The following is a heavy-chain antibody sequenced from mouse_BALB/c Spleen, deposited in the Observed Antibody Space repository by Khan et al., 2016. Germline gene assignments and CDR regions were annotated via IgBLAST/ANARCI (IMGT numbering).Heavy chain of an antibody. D-gene: IGHD2-1*01. CDR3: ARYGTGTWFAY. Sequence: QIQLVQSGPELKKPGETVKISCKASGYTFTNYGMTWVKQAPGKGLKWMGWINTNTGEPTYAEEFRGRFAFSVDTSASTAFLQINNLKTEDTATYFCARYGTGTWFAYWGQGTLVTVSA. J-gene: IGHJ3*01. CDR2: INTNTGEP. V-gene: IGHV9-3*02. CDR1: GYTFTNYG.